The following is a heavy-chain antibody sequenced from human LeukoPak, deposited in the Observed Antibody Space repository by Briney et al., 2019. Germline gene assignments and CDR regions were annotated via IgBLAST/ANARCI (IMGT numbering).Heavy chain of an antibody. CDR1: GPSISSGSY. CDR2: IYHSGST. J-gene: IGHJ4*02. Sequence: PSETLSLTCAVSGPSISSGSYWGWIRQPPGKGLEWIGSIYHSGSTYYNPSLKSRVTISVDTSKNQFSLKLNSVTAADTAVYYWARHPGPDYWGQGTLVTVSS. CDR3: ARHPGPDY. V-gene: IGHV4-38-2*01.